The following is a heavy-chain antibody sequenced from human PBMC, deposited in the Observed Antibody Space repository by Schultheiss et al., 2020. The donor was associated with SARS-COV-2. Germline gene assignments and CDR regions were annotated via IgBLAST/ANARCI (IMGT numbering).Heavy chain of an antibody. Sequence: SGPTLVKPTQTLTLTCTFSGFSLSTSGMCVSWIRQPPGKALEWLARIDWDDDKYYSTSLKTRLTISKDTSKNQVVLTMTNMDPVDTATYYCARIGPDIVGATSSNYYYYGMDVWGQGTTVTVSS. CDR3: ARIGPDIVGATSSNYYYYGMDV. J-gene: IGHJ6*02. CDR2: IDWDDDK. CDR1: GFSLSTSGMC. V-gene: IGHV2-70*11. D-gene: IGHD1-26*01.